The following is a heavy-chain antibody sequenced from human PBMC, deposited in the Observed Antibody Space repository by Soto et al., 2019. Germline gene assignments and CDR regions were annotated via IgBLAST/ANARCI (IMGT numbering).Heavy chain of an antibody. Sequence: GGSLRLSCAASGFTFSSYGMHWVRQAPGKGLEWVAVISYDGSNKYYADSVKGRFTISRDNSKNTLYLQMNSLRAEDTAVYYCANVQYTEQRRPYWDGMDVWGQGTTVTVSS. CDR1: GFTFSSYG. CDR3: ANVQYTEQRRPYWDGMDV. CDR2: ISYDGSNK. V-gene: IGHV3-30*18. J-gene: IGHJ6*02. D-gene: IGHD6-25*01.